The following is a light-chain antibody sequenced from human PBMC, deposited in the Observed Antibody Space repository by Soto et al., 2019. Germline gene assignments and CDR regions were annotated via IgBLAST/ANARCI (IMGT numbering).Light chain of an antibody. CDR1: SRDIGGYSY. Sequence: QSALTQPASVSGSPGQSITISCTGTSRDIGGYSYVSWYQQHPGKAPKLMIYDVSNRPSGVSNRFSGSKSGNTASLTISGLQAEDEADYYCSSYTSSSTYVVFGGGTKVTVL. CDR3: SSYTSSSTYVV. J-gene: IGLJ2*01. CDR2: DVS. V-gene: IGLV2-14*01.